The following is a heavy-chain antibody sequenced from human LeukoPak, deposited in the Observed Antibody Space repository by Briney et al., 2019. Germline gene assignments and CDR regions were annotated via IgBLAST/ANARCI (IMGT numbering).Heavy chain of an antibody. CDR3: ARTIVADAFDI. V-gene: IGHV1-69*04. J-gene: IGHJ3*02. Sequence: ASVKVSCKASGGTFSSYAISWVRQAPGQGLEWMGRIIPILGIANYAQKFQGRVTITADKSTSTAYMELSSLRSEDTAVYYCARTIVADAFDICGQGTMITVSS. CDR2: IIPILGIA. D-gene: IGHD3-22*01. CDR1: GGTFSSYA.